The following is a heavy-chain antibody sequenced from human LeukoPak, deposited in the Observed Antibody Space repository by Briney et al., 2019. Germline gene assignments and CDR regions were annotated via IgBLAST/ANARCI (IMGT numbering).Heavy chain of an antibody. J-gene: IGHJ4*02. D-gene: IGHD2-15*01. V-gene: IGHV4-39*07. Sequence: SETLSLTCTVSGGSVSSGSYYWSWIRQPPGKGLEWIGEINHSGSTNYNPSLKSRVTISVDTSKNQFSLKLSSVTAADTAVYYCARGPGYCSGGSCRYDYWGQGTLVTVSS. CDR3: ARGPGYCSGGSCRYDY. CDR2: INHSGST. CDR1: GGSVSSGSYY.